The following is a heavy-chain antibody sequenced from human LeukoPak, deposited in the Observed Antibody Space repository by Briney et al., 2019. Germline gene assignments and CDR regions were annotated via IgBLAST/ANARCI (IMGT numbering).Heavy chain of an antibody. CDR1: GFTFSSYG. Sequence: GGSLRLSCAASGFTFSSYGMSWVRQAPGKGLEWVSSISSSSSYIYYADSVKGRFTISRDNAKNSLYLQMNSLRAEDTAVYYCARSIAAANQDYWGQGTLVTVSS. J-gene: IGHJ4*02. CDR2: ISSSSSYI. V-gene: IGHV3-21*01. CDR3: ARSIAAANQDY. D-gene: IGHD6-13*01.